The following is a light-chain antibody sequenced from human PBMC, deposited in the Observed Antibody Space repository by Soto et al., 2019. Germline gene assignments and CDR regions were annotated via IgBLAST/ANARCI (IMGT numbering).Light chain of an antibody. Sequence: QSALTQPASVSGSPGQSITISCTGTSSDVGGYDFVSWYRQYPGQAPKILIYEVTHRPSGVPDRFSGSKSGNTASLTISGIQADDEADYYCSSYTITSSPVFGPGTKVTVL. CDR2: EVT. CDR3: SSYTITSSPV. CDR1: SSDVGGYDF. V-gene: IGLV2-14*01. J-gene: IGLJ1*01.